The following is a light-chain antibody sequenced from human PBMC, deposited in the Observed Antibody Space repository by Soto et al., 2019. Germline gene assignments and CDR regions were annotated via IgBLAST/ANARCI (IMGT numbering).Light chain of an antibody. CDR3: QQHYSIPRT. CDR2: WAS. Sequence: DIVMTQSPDSLAVSLGERATINCKSSQSVLYSSNNKNYLAWYQQKPGRPPKLLIYWASTRESGVPDRFSGSGSGTDFTLTISSLQAEDVASYYCQQHYSIPRTFGQGTRVEIK. J-gene: IGKJ1*01. V-gene: IGKV4-1*01. CDR1: QSVLYSSNNKNY.